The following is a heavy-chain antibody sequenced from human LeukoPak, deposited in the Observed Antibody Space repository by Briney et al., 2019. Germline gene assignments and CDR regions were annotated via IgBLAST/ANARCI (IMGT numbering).Heavy chain of an antibody. V-gene: IGHV1-18*01. D-gene: IGHD6-13*01. CDR2: ISAYNGNT. J-gene: IGHJ3*02. CDR1: GYTFTSYG. Sequence: ASVKVSCKASGYTFTSYGISWVRQAPGQGLEWMGWISAYNGNTNYAQKLQGRVTMTTDTSTSTAYMELRSLRSDDTAVYYCARDSSSWYGGPGTDAFDIWGQRTMVTVSS. CDR3: ARDSSSWYGGPGTDAFDI.